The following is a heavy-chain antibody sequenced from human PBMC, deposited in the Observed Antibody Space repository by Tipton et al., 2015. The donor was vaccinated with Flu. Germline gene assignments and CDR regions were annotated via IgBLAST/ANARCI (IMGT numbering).Heavy chain of an antibody. CDR3: ARVTYYYDSSGYYYGMDV. CDR2: ISWNSGSI. V-gene: IGHV3-9*01. J-gene: IGHJ6*02. D-gene: IGHD3-22*01. Sequence: LRLSCAASGFTFDDYAMHWVRQAPGKGLEWVSGISWNSGSIGYADSVKGRFTISRDNAKNSLYLQMNSLRAEDTALYYCARVTYYYDSSGYYYGMDVWGQGTTVTVSS. CDR1: GFTFDDYA.